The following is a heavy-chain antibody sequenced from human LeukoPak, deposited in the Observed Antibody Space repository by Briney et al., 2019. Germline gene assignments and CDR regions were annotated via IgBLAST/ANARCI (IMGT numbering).Heavy chain of an antibody. CDR2: VNTNGGAT. Sequence: GGSLRLSCAASGFTFSNYPMHWVRQAPGKGLEYVSVVNTNGGATYYADSVKGRSTISRDNSKNTVYLQISSLRGEDTAMYYCVRGWRIMDVWGQGTTVTVSS. CDR1: GFTFSNYP. D-gene: IGHD5-24*01. J-gene: IGHJ6*02. V-gene: IGHV3-64D*06. CDR3: VRGWRIMDV.